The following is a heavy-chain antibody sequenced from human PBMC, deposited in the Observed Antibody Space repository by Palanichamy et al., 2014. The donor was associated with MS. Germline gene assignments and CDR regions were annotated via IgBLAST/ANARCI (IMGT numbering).Heavy chain of an antibody. V-gene: IGHV3-23*01. CDR1: GFTFSTYA. J-gene: IGHJ4*02. Sequence: EVQLLESGGGLVQPGGSLRLSCAASGFTFSTYAMNWVRQAPGKGLEWVSSISGSGSITYYADSVKGRFTISRDTSKNTLYLQMNSLRAEDTAVYYCAKFGSSWSLDYWGQGTLVTVPS. CDR2: ISGSGSIT. D-gene: IGHD6-13*01. CDR3: AKFGSSWSLDY.